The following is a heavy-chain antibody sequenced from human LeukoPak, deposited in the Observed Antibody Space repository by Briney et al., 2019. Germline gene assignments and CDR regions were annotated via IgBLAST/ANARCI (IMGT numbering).Heavy chain of an antibody. CDR3: ARTKESDTAMVRTLDY. D-gene: IGHD5-18*01. CDR2: IDSSGGYM. J-gene: IGHJ4*02. V-gene: IGHV3-21*01. Sequence: GGSLRLSCEASGFTFNTYSMNWARQAPGKGLEWVSSIDSSGGYMFYADSVKGRFTISRDNAKNSLYLQMNSLRAEDTAVYYCARTKESDTAMVRTLDYWGQGTLVTVSS. CDR1: GFTFNTYS.